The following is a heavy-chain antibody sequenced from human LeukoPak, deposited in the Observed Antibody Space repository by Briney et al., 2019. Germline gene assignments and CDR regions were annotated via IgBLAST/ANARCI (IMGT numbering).Heavy chain of an antibody. CDR3: ARDSPTKGNAFDI. CDR1: GFTFSSYW. CDR2: IKQDGSEK. V-gene: IGHV3-7*01. J-gene: IGHJ3*02. Sequence: PGGSLRLSCAASGFTFSSYWMSWVRQAPGKGLEWVANIKQDGSEKYYVDSVKGRFTISRDNAKNSLYLQMNSLRAEDTAVYYCARDSPTKGNAFDIWGQGTMVTVSS.